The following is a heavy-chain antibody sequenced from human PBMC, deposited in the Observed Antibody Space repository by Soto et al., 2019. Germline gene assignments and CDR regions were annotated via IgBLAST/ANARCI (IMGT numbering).Heavy chain of an antibody. Sequence: QPQLQESGPGLVKPSETLSLTCTVSGYSISTTCYYWGWIRQPPGKVPEWIGDIYNNGNSYYNPSLRSRAAISIDTSKNQSSLKLSFVTAADTALYYCARHAPSFDYWSQGTLVTVSS. CDR1: GYSISTTCYY. J-gene: IGHJ4*02. CDR3: ARHAPSFDY. CDR2: IYNNGNS. V-gene: IGHV4-39*01.